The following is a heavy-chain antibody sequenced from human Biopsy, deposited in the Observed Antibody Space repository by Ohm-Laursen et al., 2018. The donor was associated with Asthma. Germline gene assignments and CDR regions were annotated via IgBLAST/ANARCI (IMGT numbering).Heavy chain of an antibody. CDR2: IIPIFGTA. CDR3: ARSSHINWGGYFDY. J-gene: IGHJ4*02. Sequence: ASVKVSCKASGYTFTGYYMHWVRQAPGQGLEWMGGIIPIFGTANYAQKFQGRVTITADESTSTAYMELSSLRSEDTAVYYCARSSHINWGGYFDYWGQGTLVTVSS. V-gene: IGHV1-69*13. D-gene: IGHD7-27*01. CDR1: GYTFTGYY.